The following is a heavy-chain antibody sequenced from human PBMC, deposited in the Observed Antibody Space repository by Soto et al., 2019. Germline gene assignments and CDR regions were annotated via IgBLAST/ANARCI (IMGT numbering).Heavy chain of an antibody. CDR3: AKGRSYDILTGYYFSPTGFDP. Sequence: GGSLRLSCAASGFTFSSYAMSWVRQAPGKGLEWVSAISGSGGSTYYADSVKGRFTISRDNSKNTLYLQMNSLRAEDTAVYYCAKGRSYDILTGYYFSPTGFDPWGQGTLVTVSS. V-gene: IGHV3-23*01. J-gene: IGHJ5*02. CDR1: GFTFSSYA. CDR2: ISGSGGST. D-gene: IGHD3-9*01.